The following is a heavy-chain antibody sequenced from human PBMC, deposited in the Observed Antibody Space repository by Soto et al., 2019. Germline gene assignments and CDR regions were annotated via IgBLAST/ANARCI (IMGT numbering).Heavy chain of an antibody. CDR1: GFTLSDHY. CDR3: ADLTSNGYYLP. CDR2: IKNKAGSYST. Sequence: EVQLVESGGGLVQPGGSLRLSCAASGFTLSDHYMDWVRQAPGKGLEWVGRIKNKAGSYSTEYAASVTGRFTISRDDSKNSLYLQMNSLKTEDTAVYYCADLTSNGYYLPWGQGTLVIVSS. V-gene: IGHV3-72*01. J-gene: IGHJ4*02. D-gene: IGHD3-22*01.